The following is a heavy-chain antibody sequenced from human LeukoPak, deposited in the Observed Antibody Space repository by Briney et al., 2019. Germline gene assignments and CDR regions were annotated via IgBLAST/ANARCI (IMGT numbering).Heavy chain of an antibody. CDR1: RFTVTNNY. D-gene: IGHD6-19*01. J-gene: IGHJ4*02. CDR2: IYNGDNT. V-gene: IGHV3-66*01. CDR3: ARDSPYSSGWFDYDY. Sequence: PGGSLRLSCAASRFTVTNNYMSWVRQAPGKGLEWVSVIYNGDNTNYADSVKGRFTISRDNSYNTLYLQMNSLRAEDTAVYYCARDSPYSSGWFDYDYWGQGTLVTVSS.